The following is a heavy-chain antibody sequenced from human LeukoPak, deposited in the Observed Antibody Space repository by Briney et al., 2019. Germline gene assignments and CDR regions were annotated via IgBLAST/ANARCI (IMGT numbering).Heavy chain of an antibody. Sequence: PGGSLRLSCATSGFTFSIYAMSWVRQAPGKGLEWVSSISGSGGNTYYADAVKGRFTISRDSSKNTLFLQMNSLRAEDAAIYYCAKHRSEVAMAALNYWGQGTLVTVSS. CDR2: ISGSGGNT. V-gene: IGHV3-23*01. D-gene: IGHD5-24*01. J-gene: IGHJ4*02. CDR1: GFTFSIYA. CDR3: AKHRSEVAMAALNY.